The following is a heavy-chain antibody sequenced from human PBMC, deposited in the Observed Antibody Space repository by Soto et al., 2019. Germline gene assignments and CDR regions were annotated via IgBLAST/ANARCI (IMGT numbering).Heavy chain of an antibody. J-gene: IGHJ4*02. CDR3: AKNGLSDSPSAIDS. CDR1: GFTFSSNG. V-gene: IGHV3-23*01. CDR2: ISGTGRNT. D-gene: IGHD2-8*01. Sequence: RRLSCATSGFTFSSNGMSWVRQAPGKGLDWVSGISGTGRNTYYADSVKGRFTISRDNSKNTLFLQMNSLRVEDTAVYYCAKNGLSDSPSAIDSWGQGTLVTVSS.